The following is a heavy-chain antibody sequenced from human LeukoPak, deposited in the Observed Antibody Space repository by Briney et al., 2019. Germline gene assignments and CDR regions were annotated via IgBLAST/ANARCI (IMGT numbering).Heavy chain of an antibody. CDR1: GFTFNSYA. Sequence: GSLRLSCAASGFTFNSYAMNWIRQAPGKGLEWVSTISGGGPRTYYADSVKGRFTISRDNANNTVYLLMSSLRAEDTAVYYCAKGTCTAKSCYGNAFDMWGQGTKVTVSS. J-gene: IGHJ3*02. CDR3: AKGTCTAKSCYGNAFDM. D-gene: IGHD2-15*01. V-gene: IGHV3-23*01. CDR2: ISGGGPRT.